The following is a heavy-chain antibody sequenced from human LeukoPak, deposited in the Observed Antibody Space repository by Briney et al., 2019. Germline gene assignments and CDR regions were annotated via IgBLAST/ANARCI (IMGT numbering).Heavy chain of an antibody. J-gene: IGHJ4*02. V-gene: IGHV3-48*01. CDR1: GFTFSSYS. CDR2: ISSSSSTI. Sequence: SGGSLRLSCAASGFTFSSYSMNWVRQAPGKGLEWVSYISSSSSTIYYADSVKGRFTISRDNAKNSLYLQMNSLRAEDTAVYYCAMSYCGGDCYSDWGQGTLVTVSS. D-gene: IGHD2-21*02. CDR3: AMSYCGGDCYSD.